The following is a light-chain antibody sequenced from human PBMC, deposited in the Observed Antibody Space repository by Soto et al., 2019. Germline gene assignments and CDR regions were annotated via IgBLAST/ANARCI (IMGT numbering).Light chain of an antibody. CDR1: QSINTF. CDR2: GAS. J-gene: IGKJ1*01. CDR3: QQSFSSPQT. V-gene: IGKV1-39*01. Sequence: DIQMTQSPSSLSASVGDSVSITCRAGQSINTFLNWYQQKPGKAPRLLIYGASSLQSGVPSRFSGSGSGTDFTLTISSLQPEDFSTYYCQQSFSSPQTFGQGTKVEIK.